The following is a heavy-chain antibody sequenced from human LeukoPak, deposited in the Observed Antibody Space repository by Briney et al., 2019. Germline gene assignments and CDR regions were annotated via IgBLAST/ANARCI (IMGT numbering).Heavy chain of an antibody. J-gene: IGHJ4*02. D-gene: IGHD4-17*01. Sequence: ASVKVSCKASGYTFTSYYMHWVRQPPGQGLEWMGIINPSGGSTSYAQKFQGRVTMTRDTSTSTVYMELSSLRSEDTAVYYCGRAGSYGDYGDYWGQGTLVTVSS. CDR2: INPSGGST. CDR3: GRAGSYGDYGDY. V-gene: IGHV1-46*01. CDR1: GYTFTSYY.